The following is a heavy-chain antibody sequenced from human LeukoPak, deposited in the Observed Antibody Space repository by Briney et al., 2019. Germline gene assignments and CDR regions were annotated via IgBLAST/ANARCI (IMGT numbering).Heavy chain of an antibody. CDR1: GGSFSGYY. CDR2: INHSGST. V-gene: IGHV4-34*01. D-gene: IGHD6-6*01. Sequence: PSETLSLTCAVYGGSFSGYYWSWIRQPPGKGLEWIGEINHSGSTNYYPSLKSRVTISVDTSKNQFSLKLSSVTAADTAVYYCAKRYSSSRGYYMDVWGKGTTVTVSS. J-gene: IGHJ6*03. CDR3: AKRYSSSRGYYMDV.